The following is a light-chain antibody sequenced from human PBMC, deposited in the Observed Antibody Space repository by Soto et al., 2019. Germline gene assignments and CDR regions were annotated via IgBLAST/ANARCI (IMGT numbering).Light chain of an antibody. J-gene: IGLJ3*02. V-gene: IGLV4-69*01. CDR1: SGYSTYA. Sequence: QPVLTQSPSASASLGASVKLTCTLSSGYSTYAIAWHQQQSEKGPRFLMKINYDGTHSKGAGFFDRVSGSSSGAERHLTISSLQSEDEADYYCQSLGAGILVFGGGTKLTVL. CDR2: INYDGTH. CDR3: QSLGAGILV.